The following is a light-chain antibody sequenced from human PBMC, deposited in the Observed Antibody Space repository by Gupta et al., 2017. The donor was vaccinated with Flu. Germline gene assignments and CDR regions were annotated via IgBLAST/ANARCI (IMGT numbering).Light chain of an antibody. CDR3: QHSDSEPYT. V-gene: IGKV1-39*01. J-gene: IGKJ2*01. CDR1: QSISSY. Sequence: DIQMTQSPSSLSASVGDRVTITCRASQSISSYLNWYQQKPGKAPELLIYAASSLQSGVPSRFSGSGSGTDFTLTIRRLQAEDSATFSCQHSDSEPYTFGQGTKLDIK. CDR2: AAS.